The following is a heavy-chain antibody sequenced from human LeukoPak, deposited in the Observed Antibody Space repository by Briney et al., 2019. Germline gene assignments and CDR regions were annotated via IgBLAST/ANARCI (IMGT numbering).Heavy chain of an antibody. CDR3: ARRDSSGYYYYYPLDY. Sequence: GGSLRLSCAASGFTFSSYSMNWIRQAPGKGLEWVSSISSSSSYIYYADSVKGRLTISRDNAKNSLYLQMNSLRAEDTAVYYCARRDSSGYYYYYPLDYWGQGTLVTVSS. J-gene: IGHJ4*02. D-gene: IGHD3-22*01. CDR1: GFTFSSYS. CDR2: ISSSSSYI. V-gene: IGHV3-21*01.